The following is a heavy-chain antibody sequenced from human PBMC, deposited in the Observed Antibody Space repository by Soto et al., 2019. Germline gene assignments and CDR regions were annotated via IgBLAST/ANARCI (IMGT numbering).Heavy chain of an antibody. CDR2: ISSSSSYT. Sequence: GGSLRLSCAASGFTFSDYYMSWIRQAPGKGLEWVSYISSSSSYTNYADSVKGRFTISRDNAKNSLYLQMNSLRAEDTAVYYCARDLESGGSIDYWGQGTLVTVSS. D-gene: IGHD2-15*01. J-gene: IGHJ4*02. V-gene: IGHV3-11*06. CDR3: ARDLESGGSIDY. CDR1: GFTFSDYY.